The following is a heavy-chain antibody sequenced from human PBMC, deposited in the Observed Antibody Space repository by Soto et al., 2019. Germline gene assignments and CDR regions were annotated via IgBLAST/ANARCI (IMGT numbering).Heavy chain of an antibody. CDR2: VVVGSGNT. D-gene: IGHD3-22*01. V-gene: IGHV1-58*02. Sequence: QMQLVQSGPEVKKPGTSVKVSCKASGFTFSHSAMQWVRQARGQSLEWIGWVVVGSGNTNYAQKFQERVTISGAMSTDTAPVDLGSLRSEDTAVYYCAAESYYASNGTKGRMDWGQGTLVTVSS. CDR3: AAESYYASNGTKGRMD. J-gene: IGHJ4*02. CDR1: GFTFSHSA.